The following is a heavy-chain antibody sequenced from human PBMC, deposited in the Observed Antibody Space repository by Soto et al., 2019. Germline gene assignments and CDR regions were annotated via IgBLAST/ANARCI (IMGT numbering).Heavy chain of an antibody. CDR3: ARDFRYYYGSGTDNWFDP. CDR1: GGSISSGGYS. D-gene: IGHD3-10*01. Sequence: LSLTCAVSGGSISSGGYSWSWIRQPPGKGLEWIGYIYHSGSTYYNPSLKSRVTISVDRSKNQFSLKLSPVTAADTAVYYCARDFRYYYGSGTDNWFDPWGQGTLLTVSS. J-gene: IGHJ5*02. V-gene: IGHV4-30-2*01. CDR2: IYHSGST.